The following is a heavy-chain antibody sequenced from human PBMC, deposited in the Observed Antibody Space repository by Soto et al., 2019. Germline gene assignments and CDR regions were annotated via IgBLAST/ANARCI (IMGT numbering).Heavy chain of an antibody. CDR1: GYSFTSYW. CDR2: IYPGDSDT. J-gene: IGHJ4*02. Sequence: EVQLVQSGAEVKKPGESLKISCKGSGYSFTSYWIGWVRQMPGKGLEWMGIIYPGDSDTRYSPSFQGQVTISADKSISTADVQWSSLKASDTAMYYCARLGGYCSSTKCYGGGDYWGQGTQVTVSS. CDR3: ARLGGYCSSTKCYGGGDY. D-gene: IGHD2-2*01. V-gene: IGHV5-51*03.